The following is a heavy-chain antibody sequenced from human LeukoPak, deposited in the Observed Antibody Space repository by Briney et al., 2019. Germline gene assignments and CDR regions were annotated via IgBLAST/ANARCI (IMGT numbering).Heavy chain of an antibody. Sequence: PSETLSLTCTVSGGSISSSSYFWGWIRQPPGKGLEWIGSFYYRGTNYYNPSLKSRVTISIDTSKNQFSLSLTSVTAADTAVYYCARPVGSPLVAHYFDFWGQGTLVTVSS. J-gene: IGHJ4*02. CDR1: GGSISSSSYF. CDR2: FYYRGTN. V-gene: IGHV4-39*01. D-gene: IGHD2-8*02. CDR3: ARPVGSPLVAHYFDF.